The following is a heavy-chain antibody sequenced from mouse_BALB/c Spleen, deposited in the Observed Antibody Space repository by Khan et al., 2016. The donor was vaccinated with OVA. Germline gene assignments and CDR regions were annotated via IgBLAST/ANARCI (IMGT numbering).Heavy chain of an antibody. Sequence: VQLQQSGPELVKPGASVKMSCMASGYTFTSYVIHWVRQKPGQDLEWIGYIYPYNDDTKYNEKFKGKATLTSDKSSSTAFMELSSLTSEDSAVFHCKRQQRLRGLPYWGQGTLVTVSA. CDR1: GYTFTSYV. CDR2: IYPYNDDT. D-gene: IGHD1-2*01. V-gene: IGHV1S136*01. CDR3: KRQQRLRGLPY. J-gene: IGHJ3*01.